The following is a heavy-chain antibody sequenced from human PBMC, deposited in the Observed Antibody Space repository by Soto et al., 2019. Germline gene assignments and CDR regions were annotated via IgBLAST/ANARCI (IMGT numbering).Heavy chain of an antibody. Sequence: SQNLSLTCAISGDSVSSNSAAWNWIKQSPSRGLEWLGRTDYRSKWYNDYAVSVKSRITINPDQSKNQFSLQLNSVTPEDPAVYHWARDPPHWRSCWQAFDIWGQGTRDT. V-gene: IGHV6-1*01. CDR3: ARDPPHWRSCWQAFDI. CDR1: GDSVSSNSAA. D-gene: IGHD1-1*01. J-gene: IGHJ3*02. CDR2: TDYRSKWYN.